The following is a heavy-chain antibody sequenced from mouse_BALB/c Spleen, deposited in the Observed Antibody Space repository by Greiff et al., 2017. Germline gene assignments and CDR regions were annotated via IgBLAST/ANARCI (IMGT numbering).Heavy chain of an antibody. D-gene: IGHD2-2*01. CDR2: INPSNGGT. CDR1: GYTFTSYY. J-gene: IGHJ4*01. V-gene: IGHV1S81*02. CDR3: TIYGYPMDY. Sequence: QVQLKESGAELVKPGASVKLSCKASGYTFTSYYMYWVKQRPGQGLEWIGEINPSNGGTNFNEKFKSKATLTVDKSSSTAYMQLSSLTSEDSAVYYCTIYGYPMDYWGQGTSVTVSS.